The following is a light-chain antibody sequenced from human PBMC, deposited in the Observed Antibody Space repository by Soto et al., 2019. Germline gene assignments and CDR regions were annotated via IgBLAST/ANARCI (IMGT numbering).Light chain of an antibody. V-gene: IGLV2-14*01. CDR2: DVS. Sequence: QSALTQPASVSGSPGQSITISCTGTSSDVGGYNFVSWYQQHPGRAPKVIIYDVSNRPSGVSNRFSGSKSGNTASLTISGLQAEDEADYYCSSYTSSTTLLYVFGTGTKLTVL. CDR1: SSDVGGYNF. J-gene: IGLJ1*01. CDR3: SSYTSSTTLLYV.